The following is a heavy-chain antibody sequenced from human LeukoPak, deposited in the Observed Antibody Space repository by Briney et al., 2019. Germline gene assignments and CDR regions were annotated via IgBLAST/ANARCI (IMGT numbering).Heavy chain of an antibody. Sequence: PGGSLRLSCAASGFTFDDYAMHWVGQAPGKGLEWVSGISWNSGSIGYADSVKGRFTISRDNAKNSLYLQMNSLRAEDTALYYCAKDLGSSGWYFDYWGQGTLVTVSS. D-gene: IGHD6-19*01. CDR2: ISWNSGSI. CDR1: GFTFDDYA. CDR3: AKDLGSSGWYFDY. J-gene: IGHJ4*02. V-gene: IGHV3-9*01.